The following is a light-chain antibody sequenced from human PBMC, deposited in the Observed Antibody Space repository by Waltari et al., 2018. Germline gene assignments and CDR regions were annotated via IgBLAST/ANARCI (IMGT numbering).Light chain of an antibody. CDR3: QQYYSRHSYT. J-gene: IGKJ2*01. V-gene: IGKV4-1*01. Sequence: DFVMTQSPDSLAVSLGERATINCKSSQSLLYTSNYKNYLAWYQQKPGQPPKLLIYWASTRESGVPDRFSGSGSGTGFTLTISSLQAEDVAVYYCQQYYSRHSYTCGQGTKLEIK. CDR2: WAS. CDR1: QSLLYTSNYKNY.